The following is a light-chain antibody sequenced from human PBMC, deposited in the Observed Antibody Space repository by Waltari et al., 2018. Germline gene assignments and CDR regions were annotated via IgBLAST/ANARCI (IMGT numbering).Light chain of an antibody. J-gene: IGKJ1*01. CDR1: QSVSGY. CDR2: SAS. Sequence: EIVMTQSPATLSVSPGERAILSCRASQSVSGYLAWYQQKPGQAPRLLIYSASTRVTGIPARFSGSGSGTEFTLTISSLQSEDFAVFYCQQYNDWPRTFGQGTKVEIK. V-gene: IGKV3-15*01. CDR3: QQYNDWPRT.